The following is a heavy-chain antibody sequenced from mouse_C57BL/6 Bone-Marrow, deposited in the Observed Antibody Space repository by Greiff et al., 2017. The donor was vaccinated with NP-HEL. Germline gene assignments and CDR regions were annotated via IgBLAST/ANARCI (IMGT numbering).Heavy chain of an antibody. CDR2: IYPRDGST. CDR3: ARCGPNYGSSYAFAY. J-gene: IGHJ3*01. CDR1: GYTFTSYD. Sequence: QVQLQQSGPELVKPGASVKLSCKASGYTFTSYDINWVKQRPGQGLEWIGWIYPRDGSTKYNEKFKGKATLTVDTSSSTAYMELHSLTSEDSAVYFCARCGPNYGSSYAFAYWGQGTLVTVSA. D-gene: IGHD1-1*01. V-gene: IGHV1-85*01.